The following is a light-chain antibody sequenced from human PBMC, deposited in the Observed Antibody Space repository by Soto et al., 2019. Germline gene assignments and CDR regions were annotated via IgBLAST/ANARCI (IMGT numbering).Light chain of an antibody. V-gene: IGKV3-11*01. CDR1: QSVSSY. Sequence: EIVLTQSPATLSLSPGERATLSCRASQSVSSYLAWYQQKPGQAPRLLIYDASNRATGIPARFSGSGSGTDFTLTISSLDPEDFAVYYCQQLSNWPPFTFGPGTKVDIK. CDR3: QQLSNWPPFT. CDR2: DAS. J-gene: IGKJ3*01.